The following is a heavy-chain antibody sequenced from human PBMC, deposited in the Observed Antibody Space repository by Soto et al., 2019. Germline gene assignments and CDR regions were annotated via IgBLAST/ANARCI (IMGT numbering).Heavy chain of an antibody. CDR1: GFTFSSYS. J-gene: IGHJ3*02. CDR3: ARGPFSNYYDSSGYSVHDAFDI. CDR2: ISSSSSYI. Sequence: GGSLRLSCAASGFTFSSYSMNWVRQAPGKGLEWVSSISSSSSYIYYADSVKGRFTISRDNAKNSLYLQMNSLRAEDTAVYYCARGPFSNYYDSSGYSVHDAFDIWAQRTMVTVSS. D-gene: IGHD3-22*01. V-gene: IGHV3-21*01.